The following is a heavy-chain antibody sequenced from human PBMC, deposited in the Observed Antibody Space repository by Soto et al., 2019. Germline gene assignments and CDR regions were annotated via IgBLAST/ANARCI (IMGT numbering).Heavy chain of an antibody. CDR2: IDYSGGTT. D-gene: IGHD6-19*01. CDR3: ANDATRTDGWYYFDY. Sequence: EVQLLESGGGLVQPGGSLRLSCAASGFTFSRLAMGWVRQAPGKGLEWVSVIDYSGGTTYYTDSVKGRFIISRDNSKKMLYLQMNSLRAEDTAVYYCANDATRTDGWYYFDYWGQGALVTVSS. CDR1: GFTFSRLA. V-gene: IGHV3-23*01. J-gene: IGHJ4*02.